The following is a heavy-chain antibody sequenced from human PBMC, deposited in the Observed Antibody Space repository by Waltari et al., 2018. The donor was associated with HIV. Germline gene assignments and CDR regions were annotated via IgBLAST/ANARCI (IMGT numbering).Heavy chain of an antibody. CDR2: IYYSGST. D-gene: IGHD3-22*01. CDR3: ARQGPMIVVVIRRGHEGPGYWFDP. V-gene: IGHV4-39*01. Sequence: QLQLQESGPGLVKPSETLSLTCTVSGGSISSSSYYWGWISQPPGKGLGWIGSIYYSGSTYYNPSLKSRVTISVDTSKNQFSLKLSSVTAADTAVYYCARQGPMIVVVIRRGHEGPGYWFDPWGQGTLVTVSS. CDR1: GGSISSSSYY. J-gene: IGHJ5*02.